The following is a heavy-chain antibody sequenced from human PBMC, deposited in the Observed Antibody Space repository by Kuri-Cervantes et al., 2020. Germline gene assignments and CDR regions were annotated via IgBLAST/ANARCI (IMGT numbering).Heavy chain of an antibody. J-gene: IGHJ4*02. Sequence: GESLKISCAASGFTFSSYGMHWVRQAPGKGLEWVAVISYDGSNKYYADSVKGRFTISRDNSKNTLYLQMNSLRAEDTAVYYCATIYGYSGYVGFDYWGQGTLVTVSS. CDR2: ISYDGSNK. CDR3: ATIYGYSGYVGFDY. D-gene: IGHD5-12*01. V-gene: IGHV3-30*03. CDR1: GFTFSSYG.